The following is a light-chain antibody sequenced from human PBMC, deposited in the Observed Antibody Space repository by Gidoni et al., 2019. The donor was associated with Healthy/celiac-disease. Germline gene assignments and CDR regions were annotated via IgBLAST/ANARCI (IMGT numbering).Light chain of an antibody. J-gene: IGKJ2*01. CDR3: QQRSNWTYT. CDR1: QSVSSY. V-gene: IGKV3-11*01. Sequence: DIVLTQSPATLSLSPGERVTLSCRASQSVSSYLAWYQQKPGQAPRLHIYDASNRATGIPARFSGSGSGTDFTLTISSLEPEDFAVYYCQQRSNWTYTFGQGTKLEIK. CDR2: DAS.